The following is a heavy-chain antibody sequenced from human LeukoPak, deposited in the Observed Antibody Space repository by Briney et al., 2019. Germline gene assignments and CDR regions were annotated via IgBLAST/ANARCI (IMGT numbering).Heavy chain of an antibody. V-gene: IGHV4-34*01. CDR2: INHSGST. CDR1: GGSFSGYY. D-gene: IGHD2-15*01. Sequence: SETLSLTCAVYGGSFSGYYCSWIRQPPGKGLEWIGEINHSGSTNYNPSLKSRVTISVDTSKNQFSLKLSSVTAADTAVYYCARVVVVAATFDYWGQGTLVTVSS. CDR3: ARVVVVAATFDY. J-gene: IGHJ4*02.